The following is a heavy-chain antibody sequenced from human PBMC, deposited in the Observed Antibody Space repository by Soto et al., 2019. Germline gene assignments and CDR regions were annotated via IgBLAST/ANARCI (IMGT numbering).Heavy chain of an antibody. CDR2: ISSSGSTA. Sequence: GGSLRLSCAASGFTFSRFELHWIRQAPGKGLEWISYISSSGSTAYYASSVEGRFTISRDNANNSVYLQMDSLRAEDTALYYCTRAAWFPYLSFYWGQGALVTVSS. J-gene: IGHJ4*02. V-gene: IGHV3-48*03. CDR3: TRAAWFPYLSFY. CDR1: GFTFSRFE. D-gene: IGHD3-10*01.